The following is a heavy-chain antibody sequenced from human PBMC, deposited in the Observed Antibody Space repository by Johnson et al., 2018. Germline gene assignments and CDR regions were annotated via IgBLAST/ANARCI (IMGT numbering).Heavy chain of an antibody. CDR3: VRDRGIQRGDKWYGTFDI. CDR2: VKQDGTDK. CDR1: GFSFSDHW. Sequence: EVQLVETGGGLVQPGGSLRLSCAASGFSFSDHWMNWVRPAPGKGLEWVALVKQDGTDKEYLDSVKGRCSISRDNVKNSLYLQMNGMRGEDTAVYYGVRDRGIQRGDKWYGTFDIWGQGTRVIVSS. J-gene: IGHJ3*02. V-gene: IGHV3-7*01. D-gene: IGHD2-15*01.